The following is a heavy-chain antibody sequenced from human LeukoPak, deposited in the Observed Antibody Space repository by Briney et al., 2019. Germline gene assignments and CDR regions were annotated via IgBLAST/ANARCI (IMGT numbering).Heavy chain of an antibody. CDR2: ISSSSSTI. CDR1: GFTFSSYS. J-gene: IGHJ5*02. CDR3: ARLAAYYYDSSGYYGVDP. Sequence: HPGGSLRLSCAASGFTFSSYSMNWVRQAPGKGLEWVSYISSSSSTIYYADSVKGRFTISRDNDKNSLYLQMNSLRAEDTAVYYCARLAAYYYDSSGYYGVDPWGQGPLVTVSS. V-gene: IGHV3-48*01. D-gene: IGHD3-22*01.